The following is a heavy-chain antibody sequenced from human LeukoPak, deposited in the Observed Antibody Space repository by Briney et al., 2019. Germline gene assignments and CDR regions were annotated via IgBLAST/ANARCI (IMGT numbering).Heavy chain of an antibody. CDR2: INHSGST. V-gene: IGHV4-34*01. CDR3: AREDYDFWSGYPTYFDY. Sequence: SETLSLTCAVYGGSFSGYYWSWIRQPSGKGLEWIGEINHSGSTNYNPSLKSRVTISVDTSKNQFSLKLSSVTAADTAVYYCAREDYDFWSGYPTYFDYWGQGTLVTVSS. J-gene: IGHJ4*02. CDR1: GGSFSGYY. D-gene: IGHD3-3*01.